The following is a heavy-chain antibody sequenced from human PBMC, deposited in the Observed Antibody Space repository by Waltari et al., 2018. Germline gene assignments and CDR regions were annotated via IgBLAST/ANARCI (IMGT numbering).Heavy chain of an antibody. CDR1: GFSFRSYD. CDR3: AKNQYDILTGYSNYYYYGLDV. Sequence: QVQLVESGGGMVQPGTSLRLSCGASGFSFRSYDMHCVRQAPGKGLAWVAVISYDGINTNYADSVKGRFTISRDNSKNTRSLQVNSLRAEDTAIYYCAKNQYDILTGYSNYYYYGLDVWGQGTTVSVSS. V-gene: IGHV3-33*06. J-gene: IGHJ6*02. CDR2: ISYDGINT. D-gene: IGHD3-9*01.